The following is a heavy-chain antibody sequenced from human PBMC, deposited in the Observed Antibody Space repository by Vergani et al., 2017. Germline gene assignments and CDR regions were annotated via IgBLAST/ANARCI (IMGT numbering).Heavy chain of an antibody. Sequence: EVQLVESGGGLVQPGRSLRLSCAASGFTFDDYAMHWVRQAPGKGLEWVSGISWNSGSIGYADSVKGRFTISRDNAKNSLYLQMNSLRAEDTALYYCAKVAPQYCSGGSCHYFDYWGQGTPVTVSS. V-gene: IGHV3-9*01. CDR1: GFTFDDYA. J-gene: IGHJ4*02. CDR2: ISWNSGSI. CDR3: AKVAPQYCSGGSCHYFDY. D-gene: IGHD2-15*01.